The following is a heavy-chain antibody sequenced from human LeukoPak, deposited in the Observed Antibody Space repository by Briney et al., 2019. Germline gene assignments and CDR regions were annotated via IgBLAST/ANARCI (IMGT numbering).Heavy chain of an antibody. CDR2: IYYSGST. V-gene: IGHV4-59*08. CDR1: GGSISSYY. Sequence: SETLSLTCTVSGGSISSYYGSWIRQPPGKGLEWIGYIYYSGSTNYNPSLKSRVTISVDTSKNQFSLKLSSVTAADTAVYYCASYVAALGFDYWGQGTLVTVSS. D-gene: IGHD6-6*01. J-gene: IGHJ4*02. CDR3: ASYVAALGFDY.